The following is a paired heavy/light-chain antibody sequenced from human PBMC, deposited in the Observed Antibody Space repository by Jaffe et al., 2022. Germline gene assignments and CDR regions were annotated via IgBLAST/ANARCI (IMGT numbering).Heavy chain of an antibody. D-gene: IGHD2-21*02. CDR2: ISDDGRNT. CDR1: RFAFGTYA. J-gene: IGHJ4*02. Sequence: EVLLLESGGGLVQPGGSLSLSCEASRFAFGTYALSWVRQAPGKGLQWVSAISDDGRNTYYADSVRGRFTISRDNSKNTLFLQMSSLGPEDTAVYYCARHSTAFHFDSWGQGTLVTVSS. V-gene: IGHV3-23*01. CDR3: ARHSTAFHFDS.
Light chain of an antibody. J-gene: IGKJ1*01. V-gene: IGKV1-5*03. CDR3: QEYNSDFRT. CDR2: KAS. Sequence: DIQMTQSPSTLSASVGDRVTITCRASESISSWLAWYQQKPGKAPNLLIYKASTLESGVPSRFSGSRSGTEFTLTISSLQPDDFATYYCQEYNSDFRTFGQGTKVEIK. CDR1: ESISSW.